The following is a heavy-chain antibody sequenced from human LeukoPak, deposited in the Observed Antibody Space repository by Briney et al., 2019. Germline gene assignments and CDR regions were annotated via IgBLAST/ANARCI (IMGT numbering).Heavy chain of an antibody. CDR2: INPNSGGT. Sequence: ASVKVSCKASGYTFTGYYMHWVRQAPGQGLEWMGWINPNSGGTSYAQKFQGRVTMTRDTSISTAYMELSRLRSDDTAVYYCARAPLLYYGSGSYYTYWGQGTLVTVSS. V-gene: IGHV1-2*02. CDR3: ARAPLLYYGSGSYYTY. CDR1: GYTFTGYY. J-gene: IGHJ4*02. D-gene: IGHD3-10*01.